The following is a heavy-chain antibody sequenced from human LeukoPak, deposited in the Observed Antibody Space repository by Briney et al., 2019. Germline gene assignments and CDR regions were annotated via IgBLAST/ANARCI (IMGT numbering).Heavy chain of an antibody. CDR3: AKVEGQLVGSYYYYMDV. D-gene: IGHD6-6*01. Sequence: PGGSLRLSCAASGVTFSSYAMSWVRQAPGKGPEWVAAISGSGGSTYYADSVKGRFTISRDNSKNTLYLQMNSLRAEDTAVYYCAKVEGQLVGSYYYYMDVWGKGTTVTVSS. J-gene: IGHJ6*03. V-gene: IGHV3-23*01. CDR1: GVTFSSYA. CDR2: ISGSGGST.